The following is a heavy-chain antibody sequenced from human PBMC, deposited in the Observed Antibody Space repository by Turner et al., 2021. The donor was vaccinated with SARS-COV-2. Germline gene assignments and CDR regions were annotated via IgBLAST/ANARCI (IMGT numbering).Heavy chain of an antibody. J-gene: IGHJ4*02. D-gene: IGHD3-10*01. CDR1: GITFIAYG. Sequence: EVQLLESGGGLVQPGGSLRLSCAASGITFIAYGFNWVRQAPGKGLEWVSTIDGSGERTYYTDSVKGRFTISRENAKNSLYLQMNSLRAGDTAVYYCAREAGITMVRGVIIKPRIDYWGQGTLVTVSS. CDR2: IDGSGERT. V-gene: IGHV3-23*01. CDR3: AREAGITMVRGVIIKPRIDY.